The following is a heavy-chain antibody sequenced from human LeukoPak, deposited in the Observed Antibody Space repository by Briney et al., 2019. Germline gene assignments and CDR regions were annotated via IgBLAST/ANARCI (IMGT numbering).Heavy chain of an antibody. D-gene: IGHD6-13*01. CDR3: ARGVAYSSSPCDY. CDR2: ISSGGGTM. CDR1: GFTFSSYS. J-gene: IGHJ4*02. V-gene: IGHV3-48*02. Sequence: GGSLRLSCAASGFTFSSYSMNWVRQAPGKGLQWVSYISSGGGTMYYANSVKGRFTISRDNAKNSLYLQLSSLRDEDTALYYCARGVAYSSSPCDYWGQGTLVTVSS.